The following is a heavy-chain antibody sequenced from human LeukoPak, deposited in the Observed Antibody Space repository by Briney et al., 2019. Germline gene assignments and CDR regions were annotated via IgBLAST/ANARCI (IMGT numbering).Heavy chain of an antibody. D-gene: IGHD2-2*01. CDR2: IYTSGST. Sequence: PSETLSLTCTVSGGSISSYYWSCIRQPAGKWLEWIGLIYTSGSTTYNPSLKSRVTMSVDTSKNQFSLKLSSVTAADTAVYYCAREWYCSSTSCYQTFDYWGQGTLVTVSS. V-gene: IGHV4-4*07. J-gene: IGHJ4*02. CDR3: AREWYCSSTSCYQTFDY. CDR1: GGSISSYY.